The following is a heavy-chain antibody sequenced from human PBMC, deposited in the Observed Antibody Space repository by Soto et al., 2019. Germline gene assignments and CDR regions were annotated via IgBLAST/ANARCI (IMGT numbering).Heavy chain of an antibody. V-gene: IGHV1-46*01. Sequence: SVKVSCKASGYTFASYYMHWVRQAPGQGLEWMGIINPSGGSTSYAQKFQGRVTMTRDTSTSTVYMELSSLRSEDTAVYYCARDPLGYCSGGSCYSGGVWFDPWGQGTLVTVSS. CDR2: INPSGGST. D-gene: IGHD2-15*01. CDR3: ARDPLGYCSGGSCYSGGVWFDP. CDR1: GYTFASYY. J-gene: IGHJ5*02.